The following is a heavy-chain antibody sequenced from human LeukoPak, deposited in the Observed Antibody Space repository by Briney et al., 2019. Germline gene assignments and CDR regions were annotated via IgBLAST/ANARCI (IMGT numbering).Heavy chain of an antibody. CDR2: INHSGST. CDR1: GGSFSGYY. V-gene: IGHV4-34*01. D-gene: IGHD3-3*01. CDR3: ARAGRGSGYLSY. Sequence: SETLSLTCAVYGGSFSGYYWSWIRQPPGKGLEWIGEINHSGSTNHNPSLKSRVTISVDTSKNQFSLKLSSVTAADTAVYYCARAGRGSGYLSYWGQGTLVTVSS. J-gene: IGHJ4*02.